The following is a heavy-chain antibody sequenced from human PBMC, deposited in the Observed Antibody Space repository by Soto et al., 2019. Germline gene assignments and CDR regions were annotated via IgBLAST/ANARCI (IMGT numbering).Heavy chain of an antibody. CDR1: GYTFTSYA. Sequence: QVQLVQSGAEVKTPGASVMVSCKASGYTFTSYAISWVRQAPGQELEWMGWISAYNGNTNYAQKHHGRVTMTTDTSRSNAYMELRSLRSDDKDMYYCARIPNERGGWFDPWGQGTLVIVSS. J-gene: IGHJ5*02. CDR3: ARIPNERGGWFDP. CDR2: ISAYNGNT. D-gene: IGHD1-1*01. V-gene: IGHV1-18*01.